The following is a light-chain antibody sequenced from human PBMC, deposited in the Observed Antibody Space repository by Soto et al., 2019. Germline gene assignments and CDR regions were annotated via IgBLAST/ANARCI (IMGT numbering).Light chain of an antibody. CDR3: QQRSSWPT. J-gene: IGKJ2*01. Sequence: EIVLTQSPATLSLSPGERATLTCRASQSVSSNLAWYQQKRGQAPRLLIYDAFNRATGIPARFSGSGSGTDFTLTISNLEPEDFAVYYSQQRSSWPTFGQGTKLEIK. CDR2: DAF. V-gene: IGKV3-11*01. CDR1: QSVSSN.